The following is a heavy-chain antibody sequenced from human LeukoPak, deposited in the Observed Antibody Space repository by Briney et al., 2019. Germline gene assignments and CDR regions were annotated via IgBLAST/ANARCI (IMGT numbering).Heavy chain of an antibody. J-gene: IGHJ4*02. D-gene: IGHD6-19*01. CDR2: IWYDGSNK. Sequence: GRSLRLSCAASGFTFSSYGMHWVRQAPGKGLKWVAVIWYDGSNKYYADSVKGRFTISRDNSKNTLYLQMNSLRAEDTAVYYCARDRGIAVAGPKRVHYFDYWGQGTLVTVSS. CDR1: GFTFSSYG. CDR3: ARDRGIAVAGPKRVHYFDY. V-gene: IGHV3-33*01.